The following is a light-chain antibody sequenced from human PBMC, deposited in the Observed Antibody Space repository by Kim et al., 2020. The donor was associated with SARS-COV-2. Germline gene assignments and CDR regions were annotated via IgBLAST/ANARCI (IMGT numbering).Light chain of an antibody. J-gene: IGKJ4*01. V-gene: IGKV1-39*01. Sequence: DIQMTQSPSSLSQSVGDRVTITCRASQTINNYLNWYQQKPGKAPNLVIYEASSLQSGVPSRFSGSVSGTDFTLTISSLQPEDFAIYYCQQSYSIPLTFGGGTKVEIK. CDR3: QQSYSIPLT. CDR1: QTINNY. CDR2: EAS.